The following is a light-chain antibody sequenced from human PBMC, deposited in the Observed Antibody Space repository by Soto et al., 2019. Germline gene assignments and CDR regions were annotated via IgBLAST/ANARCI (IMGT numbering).Light chain of an antibody. CDR3: QSYDSSLSGSV. V-gene: IGLV1-40*01. CDR1: SSNIGAGYD. J-gene: IGLJ2*01. CDR2: GNS. Sequence: QSVLTQPHSVSGATGQRVTISCTGSSSNIGAGYDVHWYQQLPGTAPKLLIYGNSNRPSGVPDRFSGSKSGTSASLAITGLQAEDEADYYCQSYDSSLSGSVFGGGTKLTVL.